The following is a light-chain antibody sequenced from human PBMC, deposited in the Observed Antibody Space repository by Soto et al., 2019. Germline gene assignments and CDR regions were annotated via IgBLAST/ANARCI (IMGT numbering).Light chain of an antibody. V-gene: IGKV1-5*01. J-gene: IGKJ1*01. CDR3: QQYNSYTPWT. CDR1: HYVGNY. CDR2: DVS. Sequence: DIEMTQSPSTLSAFVGDRVTITCRASHYVGNYLAWYQQKPGEAPNLLIYDVSNLGTGFPSRFSGSGSGTELTLTISSLQPDDVATYYCQQYNSYTPWTFGQGTKVELK.